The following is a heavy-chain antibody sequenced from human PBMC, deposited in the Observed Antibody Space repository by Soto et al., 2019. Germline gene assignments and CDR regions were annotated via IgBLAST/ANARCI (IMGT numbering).Heavy chain of an antibody. Sequence: GGSLRLSCTASGFTFGDYAMRWVRHAPGKGLEWVGFIRSKAYGGTTEYAASVKGRFTISRDDSKSIAYLQMNSLKTEDTAVYYCTRDKAYYYGSGSYPHFDYWGRGTLVTVSS. V-gene: IGHV3-49*04. D-gene: IGHD3-10*01. CDR3: TRDKAYYYGSGSYPHFDY. CDR1: GFTFGDYA. CDR2: IRSKAYGGTT. J-gene: IGHJ4*02.